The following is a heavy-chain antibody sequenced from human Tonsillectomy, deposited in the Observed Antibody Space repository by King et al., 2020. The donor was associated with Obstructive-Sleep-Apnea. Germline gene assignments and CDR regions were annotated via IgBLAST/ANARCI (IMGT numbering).Heavy chain of an antibody. Sequence: VQLVQSGGGLVQPGRSLRLSCAASGFTFDDYAIHWVRQAPGEGLEWVSGISCNSGSIGYADSVKGRFTISRDNAKNSLYLQMNSLRAEDTALYYCAKDRGFNYDILTGYFDYWGQGTLVTVSS. CDR1: GFTFDDYA. CDR3: AKDRGFNYDILTGYFDY. J-gene: IGHJ4*02. V-gene: IGHV3-9*01. CDR2: ISCNSGSI. D-gene: IGHD3-9*01.